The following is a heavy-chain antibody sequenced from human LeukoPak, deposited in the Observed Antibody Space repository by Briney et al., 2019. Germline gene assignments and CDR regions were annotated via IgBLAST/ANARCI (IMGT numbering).Heavy chain of an antibody. CDR2: IYSSGTT. D-gene: IGHD6-13*01. J-gene: IGHJ6*02. CDR3: ARVSPIPAAGSSYYFAMDV. Sequence: PSETLSLTCTVSGGSISSYYWSWIRQPAAKGLEWIGRIYSSGTTTHNPSFKSRVTISLDTSNNQLSLKLTSVTAADTAVYYCARVSPIPAAGSSYYFAMDVWGQGTTVTVSS. V-gene: IGHV4-4*07. CDR1: GGSISSYY.